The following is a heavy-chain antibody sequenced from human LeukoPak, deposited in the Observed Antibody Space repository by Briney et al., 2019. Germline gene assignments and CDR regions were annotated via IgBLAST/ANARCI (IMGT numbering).Heavy chain of an antibody. CDR3: ARDKSGYENNDAFDI. Sequence: RTSETLSLTCTVSGDSISSYYWSWIRQPPGKGLEWIGNIYYSESTNYNPSLKSRVTISVDTSKNQFSLKLSSVTAADTAVYYCARDKSGYENNDAFDIWGQGTMVTVSS. CDR2: IYYSEST. D-gene: IGHD5-12*01. J-gene: IGHJ3*02. V-gene: IGHV4-59*01. CDR1: GDSISSYY.